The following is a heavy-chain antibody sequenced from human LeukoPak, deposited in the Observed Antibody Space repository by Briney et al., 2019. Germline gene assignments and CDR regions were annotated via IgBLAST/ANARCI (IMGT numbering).Heavy chain of an antibody. CDR2: VNHSGST. J-gene: IGHJ4*02. Sequence: PSETLSLTCAVYGESFSGYYWTWIRQPPGKGLEWIGEVNHSGSTNYNPSLKSRVSISADTSKNQISLKLNSVTAADTAVYYCARARGEVAVDYWGQGTLVTVSS. D-gene: IGHD6-19*01. CDR1: GESFSGYY. V-gene: IGHV4-34*01. CDR3: ARARGEVAVDY.